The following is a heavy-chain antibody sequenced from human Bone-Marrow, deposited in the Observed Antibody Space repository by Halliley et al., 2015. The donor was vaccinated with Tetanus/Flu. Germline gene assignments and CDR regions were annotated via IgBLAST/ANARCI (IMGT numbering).Heavy chain of an antibody. D-gene: IGHD2-15*01. V-gene: IGHV3-33*01. Sequence: FWVDGSNKYYADAVKGRFTIPRDNSKNTLYLQMNSLRAADTAVYFCARRGYCSGGSCHERAFDLWGQGTMVTVSS. CDR2: FWVDGSNK. J-gene: IGHJ3*01. CDR3: ARRGYCSGGSCHERAFDL.